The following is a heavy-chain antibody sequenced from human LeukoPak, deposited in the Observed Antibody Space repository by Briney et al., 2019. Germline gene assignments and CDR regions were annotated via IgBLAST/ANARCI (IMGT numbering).Heavy chain of an antibody. CDR1: GFTFSSYS. D-gene: IGHD1-26*01. J-gene: IGHJ4*02. V-gene: IGHV3-21*01. CDR2: ISSSSSYI. CDR3: ARDVVGATMKLHGDY. Sequence: GGSLRLSCAASGFTFSSYSMNWVRQAPGKGLEWVSSISSSSSYIYYADSVKGRFTISRDNAKNSLYLQMNSLRAEDTAVYYCARDVVGATMKLHGDYWGQGTLVTVSS.